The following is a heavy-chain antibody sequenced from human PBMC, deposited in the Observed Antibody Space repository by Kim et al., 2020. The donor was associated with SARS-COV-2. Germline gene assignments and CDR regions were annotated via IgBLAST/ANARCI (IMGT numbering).Heavy chain of an antibody. CDR3: ARLGGPRRETLRFLEWFNWFDP. V-gene: IGHV5-51*01. CDR1: GYSFTSYW. Sequence: GESLKISCKGSGYSFTSYWIGWVRQMPGKGLEWMGIIYPGDSDTRYSPSFQGQVTISADKSISTAYLQWSSLKASDTAMYYCARLGGPRRETLRFLEWFNWFDPWGQGTLVTVSS. D-gene: IGHD3-3*01. J-gene: IGHJ5*02. CDR2: IYPGDSDT.